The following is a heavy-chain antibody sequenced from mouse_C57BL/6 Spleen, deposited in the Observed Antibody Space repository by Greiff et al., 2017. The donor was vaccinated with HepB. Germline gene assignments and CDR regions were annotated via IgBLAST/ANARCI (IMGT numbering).Heavy chain of an antibody. CDR1: GYTFTSYG. D-gene: IGHD1-1*01. CDR2: IYPRSGNT. Sequence: VQLQHSGAELARPGASVKLSCKASGYTFTSYGISWVKQRTGQGLEWIGEIYPRSGNTYYNEKFKGKATLTADKSSSTAYMELRSLTSEDSAVYFCARYYGSSPFDYWGQGTTLTVSS. V-gene: IGHV1-81*01. CDR3: ARYYGSSPFDY. J-gene: IGHJ2*01.